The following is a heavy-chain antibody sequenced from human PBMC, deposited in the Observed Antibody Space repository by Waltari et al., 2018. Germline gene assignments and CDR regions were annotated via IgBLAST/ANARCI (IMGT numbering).Heavy chain of an antibody. CDR1: GGSISSSSYY. V-gene: IGHV4-39*07. D-gene: IGHD2-2*01. CDR2: IYYSGST. J-gene: IGHJ4*02. CDR3: ARDGPSRYCSSTSCPQEDY. Sequence: QLQLQESGPGLVKPSETLSLTCTVSGGSISSSSYYWGWIRQPPGKGLEWIGSIYYSGSTYYNPSLKSRVTISVDTSKNQFSLKLSSVTAADTAVYYCARDGPSRYCSSTSCPQEDYWGQGTLVTVSS.